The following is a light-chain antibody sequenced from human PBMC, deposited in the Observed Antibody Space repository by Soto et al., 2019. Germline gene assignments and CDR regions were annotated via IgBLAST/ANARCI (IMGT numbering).Light chain of an antibody. J-gene: IGKJ2*01. CDR1: QSVSSY. V-gene: IGKV3-11*01. CDR2: DAS. Sequence: EILLTQSPATLSLSPGERATLSCRASQSVSSYLAWYQQKPGQAPRLLIYDASNRATGIPARFSGSGSGTDFTLTISSLEPEDFGVYYCQQRSNWFLTFGQGTKLEIK. CDR3: QQRSNWFLT.